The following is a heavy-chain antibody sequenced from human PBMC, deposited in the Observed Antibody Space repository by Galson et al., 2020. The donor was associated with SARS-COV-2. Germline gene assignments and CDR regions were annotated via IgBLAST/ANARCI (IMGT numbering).Heavy chain of an antibody. CDR3: ARQPLWELLPCFDY. D-gene: IGHD1-26*01. CDR2: ISYDGSNK. J-gene: IGHJ4*02. Sequence: GGSLRLSCAASGFTLSSYAMHWVRQAPGKGLEWVAVISYDGSNKYYADSVKGRFTISRDNSKNTLYLQMNSLRAEDTAVYYCARQPLWELLPCFDYWGQGTLVTVSS. CDR1: GFTLSSYA. V-gene: IGHV3-30*04.